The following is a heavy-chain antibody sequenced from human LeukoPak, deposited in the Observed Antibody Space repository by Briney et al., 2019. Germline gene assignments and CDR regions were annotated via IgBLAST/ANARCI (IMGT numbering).Heavy chain of an antibody. Sequence: ASVKVSCKASGYTFTSYGISWVRQAPGQGLEWMGWTSAYNDNTNYAQKLQGRVTMTTETSTNTAYMELRSLRSDDTAVYYCARDLAGAAAGTIPLFDYWGQGTLVTVSS. V-gene: IGHV1-18*01. J-gene: IGHJ4*02. CDR1: GYTFTSYG. D-gene: IGHD6-13*01. CDR2: TSAYNDNT. CDR3: ARDLAGAAAGTIPLFDY.